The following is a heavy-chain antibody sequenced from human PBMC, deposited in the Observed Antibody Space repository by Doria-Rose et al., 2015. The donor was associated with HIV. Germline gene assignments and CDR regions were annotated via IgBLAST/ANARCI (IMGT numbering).Heavy chain of an antibody. V-gene: IGHV3-21*03. CDR3: ARDHYDSGGYYRD. D-gene: IGHD3-22*01. CDR2: ISSSSEYI. Sequence: LLQSGGGLVKPGGSLRLSCAASGFTFSRYSMNWVRQAPGKGLEWVSSISSSSEYIYYVDSVQGRFTISRDNAKNSVYLQMNSLRTEDTAVYYCARDHYDSGGYYRDWGQGTLVTVSS. J-gene: IGHJ4*02. CDR1: GFTFSRYS.